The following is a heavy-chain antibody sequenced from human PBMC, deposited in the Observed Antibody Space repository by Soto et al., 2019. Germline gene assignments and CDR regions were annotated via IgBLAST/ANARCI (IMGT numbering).Heavy chain of an antibody. J-gene: IGHJ4*02. CDR2: ISYDGSNK. Sequence: QVQLVESGGGVVQPGRSLRLSCAASGFTFSSYAMHWVRQAPGKGLEWVAVISYDGSNKYYADSVKGRFTISRDNSKNTLYLQMNSLRAEDTAVYYCARYVSSSSSFDYWGQGTLVTVSS. D-gene: IGHD6-6*01. CDR3: ARYVSSSSSFDY. CDR1: GFTFSSYA. V-gene: IGHV3-30-3*01.